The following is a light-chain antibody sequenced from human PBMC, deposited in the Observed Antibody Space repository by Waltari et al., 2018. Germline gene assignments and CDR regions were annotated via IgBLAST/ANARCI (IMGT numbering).Light chain of an antibody. CDR2: GKK. CDR3: NTRDSGGNDL. J-gene: IGLJ3*02. Sequence: SSELTQDPAVSVALGQTVRLTCQGDSLRNYYASWYQQKPGQAPVLLIYGKKHQPSEIPDRFSDANSGTTASLTITGAQAEDEADYYCNTRDSGGNDLFGGGTKLTVL. CDR1: SLRNYY. V-gene: IGLV3-19*01.